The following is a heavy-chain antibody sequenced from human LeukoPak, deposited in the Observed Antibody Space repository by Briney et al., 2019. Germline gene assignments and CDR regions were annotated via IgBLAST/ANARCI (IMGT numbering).Heavy chain of an antibody. D-gene: IGHD3-10*01. Sequence: GGSLRLSCAASGFTFSSYGMHWVRQAPGKGLEWVAVISYDGSDKYYADSVKGRFTISRDNSKSTLYLLMNSLRAEDTAVYYCAKISEDRGGFASWSQGTLVTVSS. V-gene: IGHV3-30*18. CDR2: ISYDGSDK. J-gene: IGHJ4*02. CDR1: GFTFSSYG. CDR3: AKISEDRGGFAS.